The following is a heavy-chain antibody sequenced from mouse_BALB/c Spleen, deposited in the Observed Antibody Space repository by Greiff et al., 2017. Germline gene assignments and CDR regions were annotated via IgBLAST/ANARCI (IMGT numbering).Heavy chain of an antibody. D-gene: IGHD2-1*01. J-gene: IGHJ4*01. CDR3: ARGDGNSAMDY. CDR1: GYSITSDYA. CDR2: ISYSGST. V-gene: IGHV3-2*02. Sequence: EVQLVESGPGLVKPSQSLSLTCTVTGYSITSDYAWNWIRQLPGNKLEWMGYISYSGSTSYNPSLKSRISITRDTSKNQFFLQLNSVTTEDTATYYCARGDGNSAMDYWGQGTSVTVSS.